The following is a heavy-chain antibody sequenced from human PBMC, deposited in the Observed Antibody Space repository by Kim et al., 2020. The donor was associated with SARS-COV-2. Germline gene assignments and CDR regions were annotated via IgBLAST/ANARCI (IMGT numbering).Heavy chain of an antibody. CDR3: ARNDWFDP. CDR2: GGEK. Sequence: GGEKFYADSVKGRFTSYRNSSKDTLYLQMNRLRVEDTAVYYCARNDWFDPWGQGTLVTVSS. J-gene: IGHJ5*02. V-gene: IGHV3-66*01.